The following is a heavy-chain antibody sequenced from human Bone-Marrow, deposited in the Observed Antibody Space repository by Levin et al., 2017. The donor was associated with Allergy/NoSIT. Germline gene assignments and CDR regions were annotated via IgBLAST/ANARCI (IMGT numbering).Heavy chain of an antibody. V-gene: IGHV3-21*01. J-gene: IGHJ4*02. Sequence: LSLTCAASGFTFSSSSMNWVRQAPGKGLEWVSSISSSSSYIYYADSVKGRFTISRDNAKNSLYLQMNSLRAEDTAVYYCAREGVTPGWLEDGINKFDYWGQGTLVTVSS. CDR3: AREGVTPGWLEDGINKFDY. CDR2: ISSSSSYI. CDR1: GFTFSSSS. D-gene: IGHD3-22*01.